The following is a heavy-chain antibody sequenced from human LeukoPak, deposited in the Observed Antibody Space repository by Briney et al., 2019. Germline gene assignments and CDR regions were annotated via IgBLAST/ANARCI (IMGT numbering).Heavy chain of an antibody. Sequence: GGSLRLSCAVSGFTLSSYSMNWVRQAPGKGLEWVANIKQDGSEKYYVDSVKGRFTISRDNAKNSLYLQMNSLRAEDTAVYYCARDGWAMSYWGQGTLVTVSS. D-gene: IGHD2-2*01. CDR2: IKQDGSEK. CDR3: ARDGWAMSY. CDR1: GFTLSSYS. J-gene: IGHJ4*02. V-gene: IGHV3-7*03.